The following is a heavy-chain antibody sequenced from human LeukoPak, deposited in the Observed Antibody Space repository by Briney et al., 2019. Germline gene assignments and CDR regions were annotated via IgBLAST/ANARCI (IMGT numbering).Heavy chain of an antibody. CDR1: GYTFTGYY. V-gene: IGHV1-2*02. CDR2: INPNSGGT. J-gene: IGHJ4*02. D-gene: IGHD2-2*01. Sequence: ASVKVSCKASGYTFTGYYMHWVRQAPGQGLEWMGWINPNSGGTNYAQKFQGRVTMTRDTSISTAYMELSRLRSDDTAVYYCARDPPRIVVVPAAPHGDYWGQGTLVTVSS. CDR3: ARDPPRIVVVPAAPHGDY.